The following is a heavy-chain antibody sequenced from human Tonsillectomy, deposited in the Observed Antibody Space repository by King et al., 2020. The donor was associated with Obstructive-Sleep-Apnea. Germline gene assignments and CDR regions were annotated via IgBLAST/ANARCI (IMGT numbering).Heavy chain of an antibody. CDR3: AQNSARTSSGARICYFDR. CDR2: MSADNGNT. Sequence: AQLVQSGAEVKKPGASVKVSCKASGYTFTSYGISWVRQAPGQGLEWMGGMSADNGNTNYAQNVQVRVTMTTDTSTSTAYMDLRSLRSDDTAVYYCAQNSARTSSGARICYFDRCGRPRLVTASS. D-gene: IGHD3-22*01. V-gene: IGHV1-18*04. J-gene: IGHJ2*01. CDR1: GYTFTSYG.